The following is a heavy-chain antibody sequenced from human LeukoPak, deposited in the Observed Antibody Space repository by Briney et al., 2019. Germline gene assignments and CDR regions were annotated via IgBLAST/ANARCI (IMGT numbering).Heavy chain of an antibody. D-gene: IGHD2-15*01. CDR2: INAGNGNT. J-gene: IGHJ5*02. V-gene: IGHV1-3*03. CDR3: ARSLVVVAATPNWFDP. CDR1: GYTFTSYA. Sequence: ASVKVSCKASGYTFTSYAMHWVRQAPGQRLEWMGWINAGNGNTKYSQEFQGRVTITRDTSASTAYMELSSLGSEDMAVYYCARSLVVVAATPNWFDPWGQGTLVTVSS.